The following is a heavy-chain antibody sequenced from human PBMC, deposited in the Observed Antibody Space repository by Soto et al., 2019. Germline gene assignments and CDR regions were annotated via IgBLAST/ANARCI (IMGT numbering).Heavy chain of an antibody. J-gene: IGHJ3*02. V-gene: IGHV3-30-3*01. D-gene: IGHD3-22*01. Sequence: VGSLRLSCASSVFTFSSYAMHCVRHSPGKWLEWVAVISYDGSNKYYADSVKGRFTISRDNSKNTLYLQMNSLRAEDTAVYYCARDYYDSSGTRDHDAFDIWGQGTMVSVPS. CDR2: ISYDGSNK. CDR3: ARDYYDSSGTRDHDAFDI. CDR1: VFTFSSYA.